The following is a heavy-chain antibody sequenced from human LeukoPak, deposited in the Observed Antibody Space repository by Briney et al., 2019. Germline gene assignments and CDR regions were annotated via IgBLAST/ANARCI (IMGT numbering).Heavy chain of an antibody. Sequence: GGSLRLSCAASGFTFSSYWMSWVRQAPGKGLEWVANIKKDGSEKYYVDSVRGRFTISRDNAENSLYLQMNSLRAEDTAVYYCARDRGGKTGYYYDSSGYPYWGQGTLVTVSS. J-gene: IGHJ4*02. CDR2: IKKDGSEK. CDR1: GFTFSSYW. V-gene: IGHV3-7*03. CDR3: ARDRGGKTGYYYDSSGYPY. D-gene: IGHD3-22*01.